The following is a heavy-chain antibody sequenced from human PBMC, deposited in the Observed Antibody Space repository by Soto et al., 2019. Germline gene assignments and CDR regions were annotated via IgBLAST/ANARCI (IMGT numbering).Heavy chain of an antibody. J-gene: IGHJ4*02. CDR2: TTAILGTR. CDR1: GATLSHYG. V-gene: IGHV1-69*01. Sequence: QVQLVQSGAEVKKPGSSVKVSCKASGATLSHYGVSWVRQVPGKGLEWMGGTTAILGTRDYSQKFQGRMTITSDEPTTTSYMELNSLTSDGTAVYYCAEGQSSDTGDHWGQGTLVTVSS. D-gene: IGHD5-18*01. CDR3: AEGQSSDTGDH.